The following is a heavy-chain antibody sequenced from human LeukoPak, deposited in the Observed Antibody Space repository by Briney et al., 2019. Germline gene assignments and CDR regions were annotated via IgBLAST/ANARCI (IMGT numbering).Heavy chain of an antibody. Sequence: GGSLRHSCASSGFTFSSSAMSWVRQAPGKGLKSVSGIGGSGAGTYYAVSVKGRFTISRDNSKNTLYLQMNSLRAEDTAVYYCATTLHSGYYDLYWGQGTMVTVSS. CDR1: GFTFSSSA. V-gene: IGHV3-23*01. CDR3: ATTLHSGYYDLY. CDR2: IGGSGAGT. D-gene: IGHD3-22*01. J-gene: IGHJ4*02.